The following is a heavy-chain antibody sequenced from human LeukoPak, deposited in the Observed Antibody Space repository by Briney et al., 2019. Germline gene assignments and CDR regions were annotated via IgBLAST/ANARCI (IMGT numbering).Heavy chain of an antibody. CDR3: ARASGYSFGYTFDY. J-gene: IGHJ4*02. D-gene: IGHD5-18*01. V-gene: IGHV3-13*01. CDR2: IGTAGDT. CDR1: GFTFSSYD. Sequence: GGSLRLSCAASGFTFSSYDMHWVRQTTGKGLEWVSAIGTAGDTYYLGSVKGRFTISRENAKNSLYLQMDSLTAGDTAMYYCARASGYSFGYTFDYWGQVTLVTVSS.